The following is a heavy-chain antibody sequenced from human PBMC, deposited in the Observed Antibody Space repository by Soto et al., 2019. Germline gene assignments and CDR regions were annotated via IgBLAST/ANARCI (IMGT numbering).Heavy chain of an antibody. V-gene: IGHV4-59*08. J-gene: IGHJ5*02. CDR2: IYYSGST. CDR1: GGSISSYY. Sequence: PSETLSLTCTVSGGSISSYYWSWIRQPPGKGLEWIGYIYYSGSTNYNPSLKSRVTISVDTSKNQFSLKLSSVTAADTAVYYCARRISDTATVWWFDPWGQGTLVTVSS. CDR3: ARRISDTATVWWFDP. D-gene: IGHD5-18*01.